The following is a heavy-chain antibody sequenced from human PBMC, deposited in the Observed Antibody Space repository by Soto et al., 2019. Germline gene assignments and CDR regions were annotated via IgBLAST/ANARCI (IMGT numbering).Heavy chain of an antibody. CDR1: GFTSGDYG. D-gene: IGHD4-17*01. V-gene: IGHV3-20*04. Sequence: EVQLVESGGSVVRPGGSLRLSCVVSGFTSGDYGMSWVRQGPGKGLEWVAGLNWNGARTTYADSVKGRFTVSRDNAKHSLYLQMNSLRAEDTAFYYCTREGDYGDYIGWYFDLWGRGTLVTVSS. CDR2: LNWNGART. J-gene: IGHJ2*01. CDR3: TREGDYGDYIGWYFDL.